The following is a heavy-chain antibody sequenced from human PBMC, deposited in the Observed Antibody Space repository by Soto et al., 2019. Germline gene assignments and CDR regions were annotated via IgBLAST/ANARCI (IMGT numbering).Heavy chain of an antibody. CDR1: GGTFSSYA. V-gene: IGHV1-69*13. CDR2: IIPIFGTA. Sequence: GASVKVSCKASGGTFSSYAISWVRQAPGQGLEWMGGIIPIFGTANYAQKFQGRVMITADESTSAAYMELSSLRSEDTAVYYCARLWNYYYDYWGQGTLVTVSS. J-gene: IGHJ4*02. D-gene: IGHD1-7*01. CDR3: ARLWNYYYDY.